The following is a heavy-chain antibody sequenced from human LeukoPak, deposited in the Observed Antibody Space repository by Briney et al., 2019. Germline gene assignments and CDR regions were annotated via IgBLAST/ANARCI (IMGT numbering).Heavy chain of an antibody. CDR2: ISSSGSTI. Sequence: GGSLRLSCAASGFTFSSYEMNWVRQAPGKGLEWVSYISSSGSTIYYADSVKGRFTISRDNAKNSLYLQMNSLRAEDTAVYYCASSEGGSYSTQVNYFDYWGQGTPVTVSS. CDR3: ASSEGGSYSTQVNYFDY. CDR1: GFTFSSYE. D-gene: IGHD1-26*01. V-gene: IGHV3-48*03. J-gene: IGHJ4*02.